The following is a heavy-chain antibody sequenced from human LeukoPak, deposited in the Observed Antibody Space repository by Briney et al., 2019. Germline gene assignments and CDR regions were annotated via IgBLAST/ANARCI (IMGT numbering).Heavy chain of an antibody. CDR3: TRGRTYDFWSGSELFDY. J-gene: IGHJ4*02. CDR2: MYYSGST. V-gene: IGHV4-30-4*01. Sequence: SQTLSLTCTVSGGSISSGDYYWSWIRQPPGKGLEWIGYMYYSGSTYYNPSLKSRVTISVDTSKNQFSLKLSSVTAADTAVYYCTRGRTYDFWSGSELFDYWGQGTLVTVSS. D-gene: IGHD3-3*01. CDR1: GGSISSGDYY.